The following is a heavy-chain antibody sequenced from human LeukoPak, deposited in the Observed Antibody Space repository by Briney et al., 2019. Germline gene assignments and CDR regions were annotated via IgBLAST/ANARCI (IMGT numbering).Heavy chain of an antibody. D-gene: IGHD3-10*01. CDR3: ARPVLLWFGELSGAFDI. V-gene: IGHV5-51*01. J-gene: IGHJ3*02. CDR1: GYSFTIYW. Sequence: GESLKIACKGSGYSFTIYWIGWVRPMHGKGLEWKGIIYPGDSDTRYSPSFQGQVTISADKSISTAYLQWSSLKASDTAMYYCARPVLLWFGELSGAFDIWGQGTMVTVSS. CDR2: IYPGDSDT.